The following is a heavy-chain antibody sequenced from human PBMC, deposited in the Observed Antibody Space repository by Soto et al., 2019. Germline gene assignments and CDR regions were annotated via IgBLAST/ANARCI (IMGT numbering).Heavy chain of an antibody. J-gene: IGHJ3*02. D-gene: IGHD3-16*01. CDR2: ISYDGSNK. CDR3: AKDNGGGAFDI. V-gene: IGHV3-30*18. Sequence: GGSLRLSCAASGFTFSSYGMHWVRQAPGKGLEWVAVISYDGSNKYYADSVKGRFTISRDNSKNTLYLQMNSLRAEDTAVYNCAKDNGGGAFDIWGQGTMVTVSS. CDR1: GFTFSSYG.